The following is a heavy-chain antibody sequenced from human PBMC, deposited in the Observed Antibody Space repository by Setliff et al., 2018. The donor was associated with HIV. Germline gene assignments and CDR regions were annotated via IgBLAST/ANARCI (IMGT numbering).Heavy chain of an antibody. CDR2: IQHSGRI. V-gene: IGHV4-34*01. J-gene: IGHJ5*02. D-gene: IGHD4-17*01. CDR3: ARAPGPYGDYNWFDP. CDR1: GGTFSGHY. Sequence: SETLSLTCAVYGGTFSGHYWSWIRQPPGQGLDWIGEIQHSGRINYNPSLRSRVTTSVDTSKNQFSLKLNSVTAADTAVYYCARAPGPYGDYNWFDPWGQGALVTVSS.